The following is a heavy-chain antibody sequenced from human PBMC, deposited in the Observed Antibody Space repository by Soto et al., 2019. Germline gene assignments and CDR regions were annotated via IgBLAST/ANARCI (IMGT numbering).Heavy chain of an antibody. CDR3: ARATSYYYDSSGHDAFDI. J-gene: IGHJ3*02. CDR1: GGSISSGGYY. Sequence: SETLSLTCTVSGGSISSGGYYWSWIRQHPGKGLEWIGYIYYSGSTYYNPSLKSRVTISVDTSKNQFSLKLSSVTAADTAVYYCARATSYYYDSSGHDAFDIWGQGTMVTVSS. CDR2: IYYSGST. V-gene: IGHV4-31*03. D-gene: IGHD3-22*01.